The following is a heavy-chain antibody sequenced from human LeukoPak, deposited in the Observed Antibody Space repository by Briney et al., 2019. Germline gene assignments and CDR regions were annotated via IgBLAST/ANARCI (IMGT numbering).Heavy chain of an antibody. Sequence: GSLRLPCSASGFTFSSYSMNRVRQAPGEGLEWVSSIITSSSYIYYAASVKGRFTISRDDDRNSLYQQMITLRTDDASVFYCGRGADGVSYNSRGWLDPWGQGTLVTVSS. V-gene: IGHV3-21*01. CDR2: IITSSSYI. D-gene: IGHD2-15*01. CDR3: GRGADGVSYNSRGWLDP. CDR1: GFTFSSYS. J-gene: IGHJ5*02.